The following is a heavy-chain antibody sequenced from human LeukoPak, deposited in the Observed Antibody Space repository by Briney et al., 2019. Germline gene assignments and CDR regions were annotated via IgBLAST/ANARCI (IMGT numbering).Heavy chain of an antibody. V-gene: IGHV4-59*08. CDR3: ARQGVATAIDY. J-gene: IGHJ4*02. CDR2: IYYSGST. D-gene: IGHD2-21*02. Sequence: KPSETLSVTCTVSGGSISGYYWSWIRQPPGKALEWIGYIYYSGSTNYNPSLKSRLSMSVDTSKNQVSLKLSSVTAADTAVYYCARQGVATAIDYWGQGTLVTVSS. CDR1: GGSISGYY.